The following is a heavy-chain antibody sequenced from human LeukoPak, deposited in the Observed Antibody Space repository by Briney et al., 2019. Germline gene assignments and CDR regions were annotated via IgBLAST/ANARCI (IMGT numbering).Heavy chain of an antibody. CDR1: GFTFSSYG. J-gene: IGHJ3*02. Sequence: GGSLRLSCAASGFTFSSYGMHWVRQAPGKGLEWVAVISYDGSNKYYADSVKGRFTISRDNSKNTLYLQMNSLRAEDTAVYYCARVKKTYYDILTGEIGDAFDIWGQGTMVTVSS. V-gene: IGHV3-30*03. CDR3: ARVKKTYYDILTGEIGDAFDI. CDR2: ISYDGSNK. D-gene: IGHD3-9*01.